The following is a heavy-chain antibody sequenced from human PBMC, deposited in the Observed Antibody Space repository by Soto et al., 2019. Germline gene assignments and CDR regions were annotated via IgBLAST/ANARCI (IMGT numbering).Heavy chain of an antibody. J-gene: IGHJ6*02. CDR2: IYYSGST. CDR1: GGSISSSSYY. CDR3: ARRGTIFGVVITDV. Sequence: SETLSLTCTVSGGSISSSSYYWGWIRQPPGKGLEWIGSIYYSGSTYYNPSLKSRVTISVDTSKNQFSRTLSSVTAADTAVYYCARRGTIFGVVITDVWGQGTTVTVSS. V-gene: IGHV4-39*01. D-gene: IGHD3-3*01.